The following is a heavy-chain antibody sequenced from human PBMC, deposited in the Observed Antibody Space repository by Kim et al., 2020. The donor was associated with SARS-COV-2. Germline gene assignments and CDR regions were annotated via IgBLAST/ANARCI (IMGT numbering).Heavy chain of an antibody. CDR3: ASGEGTAAEYFQH. Sequence: YSPSFQGEVTSSADKSISTAYLQWSSLKASDTAMYYCASGEGTAAEYFQHWGQGTLVTVSS. D-gene: IGHD6-25*01. J-gene: IGHJ1*01. V-gene: IGHV5-51*01.